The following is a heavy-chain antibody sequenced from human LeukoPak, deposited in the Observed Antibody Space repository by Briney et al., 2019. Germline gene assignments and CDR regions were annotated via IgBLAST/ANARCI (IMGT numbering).Heavy chain of an antibody. CDR2: ISSSGTTI. V-gene: IGHV3-48*03. CDR1: GFTFSSYE. D-gene: IGHD2-2*01. Sequence: GGSLRLSCAASGFTFSSYEMNWVRQAPGKGLEWVPYISSSGTTIYYADSVKGRFTITRDNAKNSLYLQMNSLRAEDTAVYYCARDSTSLPIWGKGTTVTVSS. J-gene: IGHJ6*04. CDR3: ARDSTSLPI.